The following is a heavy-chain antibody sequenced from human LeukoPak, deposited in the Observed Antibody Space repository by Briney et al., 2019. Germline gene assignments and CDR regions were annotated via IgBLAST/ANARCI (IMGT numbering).Heavy chain of an antibody. J-gene: IGHJ4*02. CDR1: GGSISSYY. CDR2: IYYSGST. Sequence: KPSETLSLTCTVSGGSISSYYWSWIRQPPGKGLEWIGYIYYSGSTNYNPSLKSRVTISVDTSKNQFSLKLSSVTAADTAVYYCACSIAAAGAPVDYWGQGTLVTVSS. V-gene: IGHV4-59*01. CDR3: ACSIAAAGAPVDY. D-gene: IGHD6-13*01.